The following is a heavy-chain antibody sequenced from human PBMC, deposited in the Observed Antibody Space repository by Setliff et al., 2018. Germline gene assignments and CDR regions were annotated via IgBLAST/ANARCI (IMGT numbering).Heavy chain of an antibody. J-gene: IGHJ4*02. D-gene: IGHD6-19*01. V-gene: IGHV3-7*01. CDR3: ARGGYSSGWYGVNNYFDY. CDR1: GFTFSSYW. CDR2: IKQDGSEK. Sequence: QTGGSLRLSCTASGFTFSSYWMSWVRQAPGKGLEWVANIKQDGSEKYYVDSVKGRFTISRDNAKNSLYLQMNSLRAEDTAVYYCARGGYSSGWYGVNNYFDYWGQGTLVTVSS.